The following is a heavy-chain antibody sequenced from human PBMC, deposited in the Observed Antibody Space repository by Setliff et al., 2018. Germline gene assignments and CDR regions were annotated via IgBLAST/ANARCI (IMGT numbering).Heavy chain of an antibody. J-gene: IGHJ6*03. CDR1: GGSISSSNW. D-gene: IGHD3-3*01. Sequence: SETLSLTCAVSGGSISSSNWWGWVRQPPGKGLEWIGEIYYSGSTNYNPSLKSRVTISVDKSKNQFSLKLSSVTAAATAVYYCARVAPDYDFWSGYWGSVIYYYMDVWGKGTTVTVSS. V-gene: IGHV4-4*02. CDR3: ARVAPDYDFWSGYWGSVIYYYMDV. CDR2: IYYSGST.